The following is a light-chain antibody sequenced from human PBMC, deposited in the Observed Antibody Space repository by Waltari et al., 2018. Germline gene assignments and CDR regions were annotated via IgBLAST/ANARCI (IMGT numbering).Light chain of an antibody. V-gene: IGKV1-12*01. CDR3: QQANSLVFT. CDR2: GAS. CDR1: QGIGSW. J-gene: IGKJ3*01. Sequence: DIQMTQSPSYISAPVGDSVTMTCRASQGIGSWLAWYQQEPGKAPKLLIYGASTLQSGVPSRFSGSGSGTDFILTISSLQPEDFATYYCQQANSLVFTFGPGTKVDVK.